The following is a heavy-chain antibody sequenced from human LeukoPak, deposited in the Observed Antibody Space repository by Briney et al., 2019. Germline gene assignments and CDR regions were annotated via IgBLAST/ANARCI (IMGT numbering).Heavy chain of an antibody. J-gene: IGHJ6*03. D-gene: IGHD2-2*01. CDR2: IYYSGST. V-gene: IGHV4-59*11. CDR1: GGSISSHY. Sequence: SETLSLTCTVSGGSISSHYWSWIRQPPGKGLEWIGYIYYSGSTNYNPSLKSRVTISVDTSKNQFSLKLSSVTAADTAVYYCARDLSVVVPAAINSDYMDVWGKGTTVTVSS. CDR3: ARDLSVVVPAAINSDYMDV.